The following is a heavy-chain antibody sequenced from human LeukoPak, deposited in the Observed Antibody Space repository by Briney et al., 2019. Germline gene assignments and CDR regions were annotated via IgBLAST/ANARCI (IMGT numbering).Heavy chain of an antibody. Sequence: GGSLRLSCSASGFTFSSYVMNWVRQAPGKGLEWVSYITTSGSTVFYADSVKGRFTISKDNAKNSLYLQMNTLRAEDTAVYYCARTRCYEWVYFDYWGQGTLVTVSS. J-gene: IGHJ4*02. V-gene: IGHV3-48*04. CDR2: ITTSGSTV. D-gene: IGHD2-2*01. CDR1: GFTFSSYV. CDR3: ARTRCYEWVYFDY.